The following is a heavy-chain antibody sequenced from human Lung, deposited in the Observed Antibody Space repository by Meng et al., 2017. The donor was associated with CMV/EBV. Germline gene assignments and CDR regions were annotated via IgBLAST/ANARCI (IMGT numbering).Heavy chain of an antibody. CDR3: ARHHHSPTFDY. Sequence: LQLQEAGPGLVRPSETLCFNRMVLGGSISRSGYYWAWIRQTPGEGLEWIGSVVYSGTTYYTSSLKSRVSISVDTSKNQFSLKLSSVTAADTAVYYCARHHHSPTFDYWGQGTLVTVSS. V-gene: IGHV4-39*01. J-gene: IGHJ4*02. D-gene: IGHD1-14*01. CDR1: GGSISRSGYY. CDR2: VVYSGTT.